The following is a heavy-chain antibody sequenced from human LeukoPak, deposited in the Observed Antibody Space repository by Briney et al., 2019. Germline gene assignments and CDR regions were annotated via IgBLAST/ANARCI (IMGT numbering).Heavy chain of an antibody. J-gene: IGHJ4*02. D-gene: IGHD7-27*01. CDR3: ASRKLGTDY. CDR1: GGSVSDYY. V-gene: IGHV4-59*02. CDR2: IYHTGST. Sequence: SETLSLTCTISGGSVSDYYWSWIRQSPGKGLEWIGYIYHTGSTSYSPSLKSRVTISADTSQNQFSVKLSSVTAADTAVYYCASRKLGTDYWGQGTLVTVSS.